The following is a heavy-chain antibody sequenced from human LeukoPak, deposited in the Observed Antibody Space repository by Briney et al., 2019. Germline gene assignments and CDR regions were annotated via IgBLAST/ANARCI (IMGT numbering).Heavy chain of an antibody. CDR1: GGTFSSYA. J-gene: IGHJ4*02. CDR3: ARGLLGYCSSTSCYQNFDY. D-gene: IGHD2-2*01. CDR2: IIPIFGTA. Sequence: GASVKVSCKASGGTFSSYAISWVRQAPGQGLEWMGGIIPIFGTANYAQKFQGRVTITADESTSTAYMELSSLRSEDTAVYYCARGLLGYCSSTSCYQNFDYWGQGTLVTVSS. V-gene: IGHV1-69*13.